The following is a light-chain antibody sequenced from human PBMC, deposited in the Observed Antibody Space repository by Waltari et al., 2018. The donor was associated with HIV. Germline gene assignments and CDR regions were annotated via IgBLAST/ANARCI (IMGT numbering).Light chain of an antibody. CDR1: QSVSNY. J-gene: IGKJ1*01. V-gene: IGKV3-15*01. CDR2: GAS. Sequence: EIVLTQSPATLSLSPGERATLSCRASQSVSNYLVWYQQKPGQAPRLLIYGASTRATGIPARFSGSGSGTEFTLTISSLQSEDFVVYYCQQYNNWPPWTFGQGTKVEMK. CDR3: QQYNNWPPWT.